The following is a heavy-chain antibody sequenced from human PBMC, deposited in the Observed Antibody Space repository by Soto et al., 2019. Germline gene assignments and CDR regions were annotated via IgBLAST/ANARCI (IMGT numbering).Heavy chain of an antibody. CDR1: GYIFINYY. CDR2: INPNGGRT. V-gene: IGHV1-46*01. D-gene: IGHD6-13*01. CDR3: ARDLAAGDF. Sequence: QVQLVQSGAEVKKPGASVKVSCKASGYIFINYYIHWVRKAPGQGLEWLGIINPNGGRTNYAQKFRGRVTLARDTSTSTVYMDLSSLRSEDTAMYYWARDLAAGDFWGQGTLFTVSS. J-gene: IGHJ4*02.